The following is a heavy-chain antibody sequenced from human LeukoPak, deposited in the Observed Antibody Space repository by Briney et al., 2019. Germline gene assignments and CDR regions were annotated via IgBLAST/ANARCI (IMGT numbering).Heavy chain of an antibody. Sequence: PGGSLRLSCIASGFTFSIYWITWVRQAPGKGLESVANIKHDGSEKYYVDSVKGRFTISRDNAKNSLYLQMSSLRVEDTARYYCARGRAYSYGGRTYWGQGSLVTVSS. CDR3: ARGRAYSYGGRTY. V-gene: IGHV3-7*01. J-gene: IGHJ4*02. CDR2: IKHDGSEK. D-gene: IGHD5-12*01. CDR1: GFTFSIYW.